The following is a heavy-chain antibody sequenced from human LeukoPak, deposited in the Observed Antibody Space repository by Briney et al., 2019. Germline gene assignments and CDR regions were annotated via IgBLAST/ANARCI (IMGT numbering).Heavy chain of an antibody. Sequence: GGSLRLSCAASGFTFSTYAMHWVRQAPGKGLEWVAVISYVGTHKYYADSVKGRFTISRDNSKNTLYLQMNSLRAEDTAVYYCAKDLTRVDGNFGDWFDPWGQGTLVTVSS. CDR1: GFTFSTYA. D-gene: IGHD1-7*01. CDR2: ISYVGTHK. CDR3: AKDLTRVDGNFGDWFDP. J-gene: IGHJ5*02. V-gene: IGHV3-30*04.